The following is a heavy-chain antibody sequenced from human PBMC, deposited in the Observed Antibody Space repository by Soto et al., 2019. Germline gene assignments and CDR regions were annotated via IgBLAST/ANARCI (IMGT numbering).Heavy chain of an antibody. J-gene: IGHJ3*02. Sequence: PGGSLRLSCAASGFTFSSYSMNWVRQAPGKGLEWVSSISSSSSYIYYADSVKGRFTISRDNAKNSLYLQMNSLRAEDTAVYYCARELSAGAFTERTDAFDIWGQGTMVTVSS. CDR3: ARELSAGAFTERTDAFDI. CDR1: GFTFSSYS. V-gene: IGHV3-21*01. D-gene: IGHD1-1*01. CDR2: ISSSSSYI.